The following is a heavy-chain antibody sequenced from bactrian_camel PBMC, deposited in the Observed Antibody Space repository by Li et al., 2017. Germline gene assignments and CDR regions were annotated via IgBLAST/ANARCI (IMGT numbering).Heavy chain of an antibody. J-gene: IGHJ4*01. CDR1: GFTFRLYP. CDR2: INSNGAIT. V-gene: IGHV3S35*01. Sequence: DVQLVESGGGLVQPGGSLRLSCAASGFTFRLYPMTWVRQAPGKGLEWVSSINSNGAITYLADSVKGRFAISRDNAQNMVYLQANSLNPEDTAMYYCVSLEAGYNWHKCWGPGTQVTVS. D-gene: IGHD8*01. CDR3: VSLEAGYNWHKC.